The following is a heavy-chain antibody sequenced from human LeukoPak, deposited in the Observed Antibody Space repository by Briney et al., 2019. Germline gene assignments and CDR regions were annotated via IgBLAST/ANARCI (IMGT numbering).Heavy chain of an antibody. J-gene: IGHJ4*02. CDR3: ATLGGHSLAPQNCY. D-gene: IGHD3-16*01. CDR1: GYTFTDCF. Sequence: VASVRVSCKTSGYTFTDCFMHWVRQAPGQGLEWMGWIDPKSGATNYAQKFQGRVTMTRDTSINTVYMELTTLRSDDTDIYYCATLGGHSLAPQNCYWGQGTLVTVSS. CDR2: IDPKSGAT. V-gene: IGHV1-2*02.